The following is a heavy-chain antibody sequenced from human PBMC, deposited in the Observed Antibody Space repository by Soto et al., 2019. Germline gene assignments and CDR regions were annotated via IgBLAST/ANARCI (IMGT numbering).Heavy chain of an antibody. CDR1: GFTFSSYA. CDR2: ISGSGGST. Sequence: GGSLRLSCAASGFTFSSYAMSWVRQAPGKGLEWVSAISGSGGSTYYADSVKGRFTISRDNSKNTLYLQMNSQRAEDTAVYYCAKAGVGYYDSSGYLDYWGQGTLVTVSS. CDR3: AKAGVGYYDSSGYLDY. D-gene: IGHD3-22*01. V-gene: IGHV3-23*01. J-gene: IGHJ4*02.